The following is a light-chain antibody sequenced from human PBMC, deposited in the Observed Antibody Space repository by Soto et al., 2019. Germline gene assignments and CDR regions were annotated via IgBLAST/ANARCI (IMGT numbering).Light chain of an antibody. CDR1: QSVSSN. V-gene: IGKV3-15*01. CDR2: GAS. Sequence: EIVMTQSPATLAVSPGERAALSCRASQSVSSNFAWYQQKPGQAPRLLSYGASSRATGTPARFSGSGSGTEFTLPISSLQSEDFAVYYCKQYNNWPYTFGLGTKLEIK. CDR3: KQYNNWPYT. J-gene: IGKJ2*01.